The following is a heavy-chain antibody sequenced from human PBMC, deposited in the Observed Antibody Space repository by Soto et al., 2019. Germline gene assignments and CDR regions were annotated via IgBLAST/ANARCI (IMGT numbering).Heavy chain of an antibody. Sequence: GGSLTLSCAASGFTFSDYYLSWIRHAPGKGLEWVSYISSSGSIIYYADPVKDRFTISRDNAKNSLYLQLNSPRAEDTAVYYYARDLGYYASDGYFDYWGQGTVVTVSS. CDR2: ISSSGSII. D-gene: IGHD3-22*01. V-gene: IGHV3-11*01. J-gene: IGHJ4*02. CDR3: ARDLGYYASDGYFDY. CDR1: GFTFSDYY.